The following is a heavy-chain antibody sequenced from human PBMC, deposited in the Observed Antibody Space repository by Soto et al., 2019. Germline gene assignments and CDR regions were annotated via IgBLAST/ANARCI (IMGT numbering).Heavy chain of an antibody. V-gene: IGHV4-34*04. CDR2: INHSGST. CDR1: GGSLSDYY. D-gene: IGHD2-2*01. J-gene: IGHJ6*03. Sequence: QVQLQQWGAGLLKPSGTLSLTCGVSGGSLSDYYWSWIRQPPGKGLEWIGEINHSGSTNLNPSLKSRATMSVSMAKTHFSLTWSSVTAADTALYYCARPPIKYCRRISCSPDYNYYMDVWGTGTAVTVSS. CDR3: ARPPIKYCRRISCSPDYNYYMDV.